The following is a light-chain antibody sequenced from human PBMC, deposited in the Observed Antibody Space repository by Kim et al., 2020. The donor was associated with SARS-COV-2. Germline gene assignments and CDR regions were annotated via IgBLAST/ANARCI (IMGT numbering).Light chain of an antibody. CDR3: QKYYTYPRGT. Sequence: AIQMTQSPSSLSASPGDRVTITGRASQGVSSYFAWYQQRQAKAPKLLIYAASTLQSGVPSRFSGSGSGTDFTLIINSLQSEDFATYHCQKYYTYPRGTFGQGTKVDIK. CDR2: AAS. J-gene: IGKJ1*01. V-gene: IGKV1-8*01. CDR1: QGVSSY.